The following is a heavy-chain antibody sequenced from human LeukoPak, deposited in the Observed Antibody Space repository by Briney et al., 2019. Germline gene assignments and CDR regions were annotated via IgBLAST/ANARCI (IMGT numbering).Heavy chain of an antibody. J-gene: IGHJ4*02. CDR1: GGSISNYY. D-gene: IGHD3-22*01. CDR3: ARDEGYYDSSGYYFDY. CDR2: IYTSGST. Sequence: PSETLSLTCTVSGGSISNYYWSWIRQPAGEGLEWIGRIYTSGSTNYNPSLKSRVTMSVDTSKNQFSLKLSSVTAADTAVYYCARDEGYYDSSGYYFDYWGQGTLVTVSS. V-gene: IGHV4-4*07.